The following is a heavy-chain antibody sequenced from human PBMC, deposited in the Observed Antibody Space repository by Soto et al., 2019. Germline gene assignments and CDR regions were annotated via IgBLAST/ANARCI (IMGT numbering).Heavy chain of an antibody. CDR3: ASSDDVSGISKAYCYDMYA. J-gene: IGHJ6*02. V-gene: IGHV1-3*01. D-gene: IGHD1-26*01. Sequence: ADGKVSSKASEYPLNRHWMHWVGHVPGQRPAWMGWINAGNGNTKYSQKFQGRVTITRDTSASTAYMELSSLRSEDTAVYYCASSDDVSGISKAYCYDMYACGQGTKVTVSS. CDR1: EYPLNRHW. CDR2: INAGNGNT.